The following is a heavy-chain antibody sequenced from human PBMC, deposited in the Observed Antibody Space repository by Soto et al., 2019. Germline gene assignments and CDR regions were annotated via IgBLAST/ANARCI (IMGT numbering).Heavy chain of an antibody. CDR2: IKQDGSEK. J-gene: IGHJ3*02. V-gene: IGHV3-7*01. CDR3: ARGSNDAFDI. CDR1: GFTFSGYW. Sequence: EVQLVESGGGLVQPGGSLRLSCAASGFTFSGYWMSWVRQAPGKGLEWVANIKQDGSEKYYVDSVKGRFSISRDNGKNSLYLQMNSRRAEDTTVYYCARGSNDAFDIWGQGTMVTVSS.